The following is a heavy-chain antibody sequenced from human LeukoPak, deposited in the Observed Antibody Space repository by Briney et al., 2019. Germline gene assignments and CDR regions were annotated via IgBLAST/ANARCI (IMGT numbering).Heavy chain of an antibody. CDR1: GFTFSSYW. CDR3: ARDTATGFVN. V-gene: IGHV3-7*01. J-gene: IGHJ4*02. D-gene: IGHD6-25*01. CDR2: INKDGSDK. Sequence: GGSLRLSCAASGFTFSSYWMTWVRQAPGKGLEWVANINKDGSDKYYVDSVKGRFTISRDNAKRSLFLQVNRLRAEDTAVYYCARDTATGFVNRGQGTLVTVSS.